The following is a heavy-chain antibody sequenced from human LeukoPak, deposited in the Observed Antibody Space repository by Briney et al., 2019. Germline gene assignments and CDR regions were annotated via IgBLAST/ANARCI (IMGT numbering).Heavy chain of an antibody. Sequence: ASVKVSCKASGYTFTGYYMHWVRQAPGQGLEWMGWINPNSGGTNYAQKFQGRVTMTRDTSISTAYMELSRLRSDDTAVYYCARDRGRIAAADHPYYYYYYYMDVWGKGTTVTVSS. J-gene: IGHJ6*03. CDR1: GYTFTGYY. V-gene: IGHV1-2*02. CDR2: INPNSGGT. CDR3: ARDRGRIAAADHPYYYYYYYMDV. D-gene: IGHD6-13*01.